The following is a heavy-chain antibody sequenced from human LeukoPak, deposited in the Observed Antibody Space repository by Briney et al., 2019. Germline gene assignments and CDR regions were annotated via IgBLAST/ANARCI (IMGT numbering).Heavy chain of an antibody. CDR1: GFTFSSYS. CDR3: ARDPPSAVPAATDAFDI. V-gene: IGHV3-21*01. D-gene: IGHD2-2*01. J-gene: IGHJ3*02. CDR2: ISSSSSYI. Sequence: GGSLRLSCAASGFTFSSYSMSWVRQAPGKGLEWVSSISSSSSYIYYADSVKGRFTISRDNAKNSLYLQMNSLRAEDTAVYYCARDPPSAVPAATDAFDIWGQGTMVTVSS.